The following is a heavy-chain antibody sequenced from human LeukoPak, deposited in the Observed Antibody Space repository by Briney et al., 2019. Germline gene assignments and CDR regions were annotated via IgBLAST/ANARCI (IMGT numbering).Heavy chain of an antibody. CDR1: GFTFSSYA. CDR2: ISGSGGST. CDR3: ARAPGYSGYDSRMDY. D-gene: IGHD5-12*01. J-gene: IGHJ4*02. V-gene: IGHV3-23*01. Sequence: GGSLRLSCAASGFTFSSYAMSWVRQAPGKGLEWVSTISGSGGSTYYADSVKGRFTISRDNSKNTLYLQMNSLRAEDTAVYYCARAPGYSGYDSRMDYWGQGTLVTVSS.